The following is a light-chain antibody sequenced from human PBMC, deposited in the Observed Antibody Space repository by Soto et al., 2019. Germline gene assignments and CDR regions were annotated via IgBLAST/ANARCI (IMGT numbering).Light chain of an antibody. Sequence: EVVLTQSPGTLSLSPGERATLSCRASKSVTSTYLAWYQQRPGQSPRLLIYAANSRATGIPDRFSGRGSGTDFTLTISRLEPEDFAVYYCQQYGSSPQTFGQGTKVDI. CDR2: AAN. J-gene: IGKJ1*01. V-gene: IGKV3-20*01. CDR3: QQYGSSPQT. CDR1: KSVTSTY.